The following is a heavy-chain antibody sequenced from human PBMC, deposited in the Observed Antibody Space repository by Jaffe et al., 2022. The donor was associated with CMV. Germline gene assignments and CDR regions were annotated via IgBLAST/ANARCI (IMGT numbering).Heavy chain of an antibody. J-gene: IGHJ4*01. V-gene: IGHV3-23*04. Sequence: EVQLVESGGGLVQPGGSLRLSCTASGFTFSSYAMSWVRQAPGKGLEWVATINSGGGSTYYADSVKGRFTISRDNSKNTLYLQMNSLRAEDTAVFYCAKGLYSSGSCYFDSWGHGTLVTVSS. CDR1: GFTFSSYA. CDR3: AKGLYSSGSCYFDS. D-gene: IGHD2-15*01. CDR2: INSGGGST.